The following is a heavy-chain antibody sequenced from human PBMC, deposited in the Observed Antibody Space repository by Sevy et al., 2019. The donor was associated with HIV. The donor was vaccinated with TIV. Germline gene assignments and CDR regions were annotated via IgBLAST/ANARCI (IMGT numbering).Heavy chain of an antibody. Sequence: GGSLRLSCEASGFILSSFGMHWVRQAPGKGLEWVTVISYEGSKKYYIDFVKGRFTIPRDKSKSTLYLEMTSLRPENTAVYYCAKDRGGRRAFDTNKCRGFDIWGQGSMVTVSS. CDR1: GFILSSFG. V-gene: IGHV3-30*18. CDR2: ISYEGSKK. D-gene: IGHD2-8*01. CDR3: AKDRGGRRAFDTNKCRGFDI. J-gene: IGHJ3*02.